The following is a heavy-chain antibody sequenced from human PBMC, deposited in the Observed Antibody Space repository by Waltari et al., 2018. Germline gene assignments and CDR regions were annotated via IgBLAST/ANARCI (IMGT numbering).Heavy chain of an antibody. CDR2: ISYDGSNK. V-gene: IGHV3-30-3*01. CDR3: ARERAAGQLVYYYYYGMDF. J-gene: IGHJ6*02. D-gene: IGHD6-13*01. CDR1: GFTFSSYA. Sequence: GFTFSSYAMHWVRQAPGKGLEWVAVISYDGSNKYYADSVKGRFTISRDNSKNTLYLQMNSLRAEDTAVYYCARERAAGQLVYYYYYGMDFWGQGTTVTVSS.